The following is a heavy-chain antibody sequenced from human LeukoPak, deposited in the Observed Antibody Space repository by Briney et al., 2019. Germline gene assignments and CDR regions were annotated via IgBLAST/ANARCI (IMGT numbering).Heavy chain of an antibody. CDR2: ISAYNGNT. J-gene: IGHJ4*02. V-gene: IGHV1-18*01. D-gene: IGHD5-12*01. CDR3: ARDRLNSYDSGLGFDY. CDR1: GYTFTSYG. Sequence: ASVKVSCKASGYTFTSYGISWVRQAPGQGLEWMGWISAYNGNTNYAQKLQGRVTMTTDTSTSTAYMELRSLRSDDTAVYYCARDRLNSYDSGLGFDYWGQGTLVTVSS.